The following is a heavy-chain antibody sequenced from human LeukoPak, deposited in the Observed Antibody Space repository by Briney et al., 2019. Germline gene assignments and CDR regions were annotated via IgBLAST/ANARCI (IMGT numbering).Heavy chain of an antibody. D-gene: IGHD5-24*01. CDR3: ARDPLRWLQNNYYYYYMDV. V-gene: IGHV3-48*02. CDR1: GFTFSGYG. J-gene: IGHJ6*03. Sequence: GGSLRLSCAASGFTFSGYGMNWVRQAPGKGLEWVSYISGSTRTIYDADSVKGRFTISRDNAKNSLYLQMNSLRDEDTAVYYCARDPLRWLQNNYYYYYMDVWGKGTTVTVSS. CDR2: ISGSTRTI.